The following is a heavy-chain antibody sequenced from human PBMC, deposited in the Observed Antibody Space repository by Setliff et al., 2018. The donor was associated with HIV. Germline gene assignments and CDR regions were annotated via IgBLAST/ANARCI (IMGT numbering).Heavy chain of an antibody. CDR1: GGSISSGSYY. J-gene: IGHJ6*02. Sequence: LSLTCTVSGGSISSGSYYWNWIRQPAGKGLEWIGRIYTSGSTNYNPSLKSRVTISVDTSKNQFSVKLSSVTAADTAVYYCAREDYYYYGMDVWGQGTTVTVSS. CDR3: AREDYYYYGMDV. CDR2: IYTSGST. V-gene: IGHV4-61*02.